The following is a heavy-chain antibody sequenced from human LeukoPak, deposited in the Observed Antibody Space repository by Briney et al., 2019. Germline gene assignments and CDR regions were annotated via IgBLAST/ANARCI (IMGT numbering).Heavy chain of an antibody. V-gene: IGHV4-30-4*08. J-gene: IGHJ4*02. Sequence: SETLSLTCTVSGGSISSGDYYWSWIRQPPGKGLEWIGYIYYSGSTYYNPSLKSRVTISVDTSKNQFSLKLSSVTAADTAVYYCAAFRGYDFAYYFDYWGQGTQVTVSS. D-gene: IGHD5-12*01. CDR3: AAFRGYDFAYYFDY. CDR1: GGSISSGDYY. CDR2: IYYSGST.